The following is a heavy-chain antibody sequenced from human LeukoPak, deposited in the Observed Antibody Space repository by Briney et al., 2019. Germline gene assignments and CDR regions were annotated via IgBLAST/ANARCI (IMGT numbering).Heavy chain of an antibody. CDR2: ISYDGSNK. Sequence: GGSLRLSCAASGLTFSSYAMHWVRQAPGKGLEWVAVISYDGSNKYYADSVKGRFTISRDNSKNTLYLQMNSLRAEDTAVYYCARDGSGYSYGPNWFDPWGQGTLVTVSS. CDR3: ARDGSGYSYGPNWFDP. J-gene: IGHJ5*02. D-gene: IGHD5-18*01. V-gene: IGHV3-30-3*01. CDR1: GLTFSSYA.